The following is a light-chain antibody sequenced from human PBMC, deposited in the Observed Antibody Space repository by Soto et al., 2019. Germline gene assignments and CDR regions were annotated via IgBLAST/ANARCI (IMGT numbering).Light chain of an antibody. CDR1: QNIMTY. J-gene: IGKJ2*01. V-gene: IGKV1-39*01. CDR3: QQSYSVVYT. Sequence: IQMTQSPAALSASVGDRVTIACRASQNIMTYLNWYQQKPGKAPNLLIHSASSLQSGVPSRFGDSGSGTDFTLTISSLHPDDVATYFCQQSYSVVYTFGQGTKLEL. CDR2: SAS.